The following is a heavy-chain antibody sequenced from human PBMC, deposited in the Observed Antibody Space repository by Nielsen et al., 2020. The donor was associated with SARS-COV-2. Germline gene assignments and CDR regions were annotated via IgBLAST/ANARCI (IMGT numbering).Heavy chain of an antibody. CDR3: AREENMVRGRKPIQTAGGWFDP. D-gene: IGHD3-10*01. CDR2: IYSGGST. V-gene: IGHV3-66*01. Sequence: VRQAPGKGLEWVSVIYSGGSTYYADSVKGRFTISRDNSKNTLYLQMNSLRAEDTAVYYCAREENMVRGRKPIQTAGGWFDPWGQGTLVTVSS. J-gene: IGHJ5*02.